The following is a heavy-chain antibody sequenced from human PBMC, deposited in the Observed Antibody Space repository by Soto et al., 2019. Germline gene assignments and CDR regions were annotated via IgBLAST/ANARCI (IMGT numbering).Heavy chain of an antibody. Sequence: EVQLVESGGGLIQPGGSLRLSCAASGFTVSSNYMSWVRQAPGKGLEWVSVISGSGGSTYYADSVKGRFTISRDNSKNTLYLQMNSLRAEDTAVYYCAKDLDTAMVTYDWDEEVGPVDYWGQGTLVTVSS. J-gene: IGHJ4*02. CDR3: AKDLDTAMVTYDWDEEVGPVDY. V-gene: IGHV3-23*04. CDR1: GFTVSSNY. D-gene: IGHD5-18*01. CDR2: ISGSGGST.